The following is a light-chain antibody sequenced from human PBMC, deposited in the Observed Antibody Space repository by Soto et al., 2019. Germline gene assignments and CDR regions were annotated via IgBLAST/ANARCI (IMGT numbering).Light chain of an antibody. V-gene: IGLV2-8*01. J-gene: IGLJ2*01. CDR3: SSYAGINSV. CDR1: SSDVGGYNY. Sequence: QSALTQPPSASGSPGQSVTISCTGTSSDVGGYNYVSWYQQYPGKAPKLMIYEVSKRPSGVPDRFSGSKSGNTASLTVSGLQAVDEAVYYCSSYAGINSVFGGGTKLTVL. CDR2: EVS.